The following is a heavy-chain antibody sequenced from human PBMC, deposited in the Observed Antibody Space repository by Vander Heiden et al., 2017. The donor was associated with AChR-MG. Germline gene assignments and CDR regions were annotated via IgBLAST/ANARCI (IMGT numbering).Heavy chain of an antibody. CDR1: GGSFSGYY. D-gene: IGHD2-15*01. Sequence: QVQLQQWGAGLLKPSETLSLTCAVYGGSFSGYYWSWIRQPPGKGLEWIGEINHSGSTNYNPSLKSRVTISVDTSKNQFSLKLSSVTAADTAVYYCARGRRTASVVTSGYYYYGMDVWGQGTTVTVSS. J-gene: IGHJ6*02. CDR3: ARGRRTASVVTSGYYYYGMDV. V-gene: IGHV4-34*01. CDR2: INHSGST.